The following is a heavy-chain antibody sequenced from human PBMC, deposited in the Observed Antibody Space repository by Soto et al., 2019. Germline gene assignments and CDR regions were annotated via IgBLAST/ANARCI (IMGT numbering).Heavy chain of an antibody. CDR3: ARLGGYCSSTKCYGGGDY. CDR1: GYSFTSYW. Sequence: EVQPVQSGAEVKKPGESLKISCKGSGYSFTSYWIGWVRQMPGKGLEWMGIIYPGDSDTRYSPSFQGQVTISADKSISTGYLQWSSLKASDTAMYYCARLGGYCSSTKCYGGGDYWGQGTQVTVSS. J-gene: IGHJ4*02. V-gene: IGHV5-51*03. CDR2: IYPGDSDT. D-gene: IGHD2-2*01.